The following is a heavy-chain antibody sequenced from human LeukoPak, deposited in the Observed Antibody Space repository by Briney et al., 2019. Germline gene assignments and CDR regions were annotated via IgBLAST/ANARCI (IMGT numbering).Heavy chain of an antibody. Sequence: SETLSLTCTVSGGSISSHYWSWIRQPPGKGLEWVGYIYSTGNTNYNPSLKGRVTISLDTSKNQFSPNLSSVTAADTAVYYCAKHDTVFGAAHFYMDVWGKGTTVTVSS. CDR2: IYSTGNT. V-gene: IGHV4-4*09. CDR3: AKHDTVFGAAHFYMDV. D-gene: IGHD3-3*01. CDR1: GGSISSHY. J-gene: IGHJ6*03.